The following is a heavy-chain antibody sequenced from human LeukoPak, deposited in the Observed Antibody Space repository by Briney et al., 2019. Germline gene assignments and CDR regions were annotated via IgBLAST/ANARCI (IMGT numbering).Heavy chain of an antibody. CDR2: IYYTGNT. V-gene: IGHV4-39*01. CDR1: GGSFSGYY. CDR3: ARSMATAGIKY. J-gene: IGHJ4*02. Sequence: SETLSLTCAVYGGSFSGYYWGWIRQPPGKGLEWIGSIYYTGNTYYNPSLKSRVTISVDTSKNQFSLRLRSVTAADTAVYYCARSMATAGIKYWGQGTLVTVSS. D-gene: IGHD6-13*01.